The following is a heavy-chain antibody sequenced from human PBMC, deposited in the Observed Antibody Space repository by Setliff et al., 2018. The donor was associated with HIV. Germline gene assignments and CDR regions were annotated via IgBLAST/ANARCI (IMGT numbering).Heavy chain of an antibody. Sequence: ASVKVSCKASGYTFMEYYIHWLRQAPGQGLEWVGWISAYNGNTNYAQKVQGRVTMTTDTSTSTAYMELRSLRSDDTAVYYCARAHQDGNNFWSGYYPPPFDYWGQGTLVTVSS. CDR2: ISAYNGNT. J-gene: IGHJ4*02. D-gene: IGHD3-3*01. V-gene: IGHV1-18*01. CDR3: ARAHQDGNNFWSGYYPPPFDY. CDR1: GYTFMEYY.